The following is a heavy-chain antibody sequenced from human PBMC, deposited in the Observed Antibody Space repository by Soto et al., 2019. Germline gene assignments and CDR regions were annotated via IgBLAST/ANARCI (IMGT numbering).Heavy chain of an antibody. D-gene: IGHD5-18*01. CDR3: ARDLGRGYSYADSDY. V-gene: IGHV1-69*01. Sequence: SVKGCCKASGGTFSSYAISWVRQAPGQGLEWMGGIIPIFGTANYAQKFQGRVTITADESTSTAYMELSSLRSEDTAVYYCARDLGRGYSYADSDYWGQGTLVPVS. J-gene: IGHJ4*02. CDR2: IIPIFGTA. CDR1: GGTFSSYA.